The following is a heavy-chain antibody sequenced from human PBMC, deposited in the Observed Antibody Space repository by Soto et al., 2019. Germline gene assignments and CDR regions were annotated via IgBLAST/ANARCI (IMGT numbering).Heavy chain of an antibody. CDR1: GFTFSSYG. J-gene: IGHJ6*02. V-gene: IGHV3-33*01. D-gene: IGHD4-17*01. CDR3: ARDYSGDTIYYYYGMDV. CDR2: IWYDGSNK. Sequence: GGSLRLSCAASGFTFSSYGMHWVRQAPGKGLEWVAVIWYDGSNKYYADSVKGRFTISRDNSKNTLYLQMNSLRAEDTAVYYCARDYSGDTIYYYYGMDVWGQGTTVTVSS.